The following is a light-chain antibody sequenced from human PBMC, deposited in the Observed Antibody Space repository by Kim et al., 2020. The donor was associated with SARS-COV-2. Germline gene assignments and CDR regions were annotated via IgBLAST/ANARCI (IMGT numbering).Light chain of an antibody. Sequence: DIQMTQSASSLSASVGDRVTITCQASQDISNYLNWYQQKPGKAPKLLIYDASNLETGVPSRFSGSGSGTDFTFTISSLQPEDIATFYCQQYDNLPFAFGGWTHLEI. CDR3: QQYDNLPFA. CDR2: DAS. V-gene: IGKV1-33*01. CDR1: QDISNY. J-gene: IGKJ4*01.